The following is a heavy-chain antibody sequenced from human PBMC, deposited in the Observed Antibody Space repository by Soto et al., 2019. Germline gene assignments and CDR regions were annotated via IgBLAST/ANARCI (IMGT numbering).Heavy chain of an antibody. CDR1: GVPIISSRYY. Sequence: SATLSPTYTFHGVPIISSRYYWGLICEPPGKGLEWIGSIYYSGSTYYNPSLKSRVTISVDTSKNQFSLKLSSVTAADTAVYYCAKRMVTGSAAAGMTYYYYYGMDVWGQGTTVT. J-gene: IGHJ6*02. CDR2: IYYSGST. D-gene: IGHD6-13*01. CDR3: AKRMVTGSAAAGMTYYYYYGMDV. V-gene: IGHV4-39*01.